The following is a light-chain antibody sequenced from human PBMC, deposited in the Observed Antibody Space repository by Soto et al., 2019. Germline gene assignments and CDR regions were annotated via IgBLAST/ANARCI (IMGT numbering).Light chain of an antibody. CDR1: QSLSNTY. V-gene: IGKV3-20*01. CDR2: GAS. J-gene: IGKJ1*01. CDR3: QQYGTSRA. Sequence: EIVLTQSPGTLSLSPGERATLSCRASQSLSNTYLAWYQQKPGQAPRLLIYGASSRATGIPDRFSGSGPGTDFTLTISRLEPEDFAVYYCQQYGTSRAFGQGTKVDIK.